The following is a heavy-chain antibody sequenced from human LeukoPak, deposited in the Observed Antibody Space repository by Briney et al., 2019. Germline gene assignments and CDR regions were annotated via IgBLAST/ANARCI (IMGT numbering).Heavy chain of an antibody. Sequence: GGSLRLSCAASGFTFSSHWMHWVRQAPGKGLVWVSRIKSDGITTNYADFVRGRFTISRDNAKNTLYLQINSLRAKDTAVYYCARGATYAYYFDFWGQGSLVTVSS. CDR3: ARGATYAYYFDF. CDR2: IKSDGITT. CDR1: GFTFSSHW. V-gene: IGHV3-74*01. D-gene: IGHD1-26*01. J-gene: IGHJ4*02.